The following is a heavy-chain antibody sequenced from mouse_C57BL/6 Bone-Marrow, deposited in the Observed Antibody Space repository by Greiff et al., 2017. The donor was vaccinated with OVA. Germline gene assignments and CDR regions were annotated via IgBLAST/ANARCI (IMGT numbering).Heavy chain of an antibody. D-gene: IGHD1-1*01. CDR2: IDPENGDT. J-gene: IGHJ3*01. V-gene: IGHV14-4*01. CDR3: TTGVEAY. CDR1: GFNIKDDY. Sequence: VQLQQSGAELVRPGASVKLSCTASGFNIKDDYMHWVKQRPEQGLEWIGWIDPENGDTEYASKFQGKATITADTSSNTAYLQLSILTSGDTAVYYCTTGVEAYWGQGTLVTVSA.